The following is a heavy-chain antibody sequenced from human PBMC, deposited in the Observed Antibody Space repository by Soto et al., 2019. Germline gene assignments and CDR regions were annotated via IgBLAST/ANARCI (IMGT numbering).Heavy chain of an antibody. CDR1: GGSISSSNW. CDR3: AREKRITGTTEWLDP. V-gene: IGHV4-4*02. Sequence: TLSLTCAVSGGSISSSNWWSWARQPPGKGLEWIGEIYHSGSTNYNPSLKSRVTISVDKSKNQFSLKLSTVTAADTAVYYCAREKRITGTTEWLDPWGQGTLVTVSS. J-gene: IGHJ5*02. CDR2: IYHSGST. D-gene: IGHD1-7*01.